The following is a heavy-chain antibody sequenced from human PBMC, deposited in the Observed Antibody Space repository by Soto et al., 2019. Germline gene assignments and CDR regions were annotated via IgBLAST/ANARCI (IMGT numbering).Heavy chain of an antibody. CDR1: GYTFTAYS. CDR2: VTAGKGNT. Sequence: ASVKVSCKASGYTFTAYSIHWVRQAPGQRPEWMGWVTAGKGNTDYSQKFQGRVTITRDTYATTVYMELYSLRSEDTAVYYCAREHPPQAGSSYDSCGHATLVTVS. J-gene: IGHJ5*01. CDR3: AREHPPQAGSSYDS. D-gene: IGHD1-26*01. V-gene: IGHV1-3*01.